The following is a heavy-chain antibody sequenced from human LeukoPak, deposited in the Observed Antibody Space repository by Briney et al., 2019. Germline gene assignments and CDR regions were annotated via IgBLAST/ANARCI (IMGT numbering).Heavy chain of an antibody. CDR2: IIPILGIA. J-gene: IGHJ6*02. Sequence: SVKVSCKASGGTFSSYAISWVRQAPGQRLEWMGRIIPILGIANYAQKFQGRVTITADKSTSTAYMELSSLRSEDTAVYYCARSTGTDYYYGMDVWGQGTTVTVSS. V-gene: IGHV1-69*04. CDR1: GGTFSSYA. CDR3: ARSTGTDYYYGMDV. D-gene: IGHD2-8*02.